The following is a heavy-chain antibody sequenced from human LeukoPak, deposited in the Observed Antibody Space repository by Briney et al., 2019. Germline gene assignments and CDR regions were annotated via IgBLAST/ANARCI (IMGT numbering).Heavy chain of an antibody. CDR2: IFPHDSHT. D-gene: IGHD2/OR15-2a*01. J-gene: IGHJ6*02. CDR1: GYSFMDYW. CDR3: ARYGLGGCNSNCYASFYYYGMGV. V-gene: IGHV5-51*01. Sequence: GESLQISCKGSGYSFMDYWIGWVRRMPGKGPELMGFIFPHDSHTRCHPSFQGHATTSVDKSISTAYVQWTSLKASDTAVYYCARYGLGGCNSNCYASFYYYGMGVWGQGATVIVSS.